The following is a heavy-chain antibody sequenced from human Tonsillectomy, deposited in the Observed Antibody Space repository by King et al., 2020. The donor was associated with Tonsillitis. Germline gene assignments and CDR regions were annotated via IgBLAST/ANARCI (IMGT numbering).Heavy chain of an antibody. CDR2: ISSSSTYI. V-gene: IGHV3-21*01. CDR3: APSTHYGAHETWYFDY. CDR1: GFIFSSYS. Sequence: EVQLVESGGGLVKPGGSLRVSCAASGFIFSSYSMNWVRQAPGKGLEWVSSISSSSTYINFADSVKGRFTISRDNAENSLYLQMNSLRAEDTAVYYCAPSTHYGAHETWYFDYWGQGTRVTVSS. J-gene: IGHJ4*02. D-gene: IGHD4-17*01.